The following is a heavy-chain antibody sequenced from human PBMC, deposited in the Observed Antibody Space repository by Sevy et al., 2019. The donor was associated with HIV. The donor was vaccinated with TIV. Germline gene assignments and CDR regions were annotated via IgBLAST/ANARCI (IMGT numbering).Heavy chain of an antibody. CDR3: ANAYSGSYSHSYLYALDV. D-gene: IGHD1-26*01. V-gene: IGHV3-30*18. CDR1: GFSFSYYG. J-gene: IGHJ6*02. Sequence: GGSLRLSCIGSGFSFSYYGIHWVRLAPGKGLDWVALISHDGINEYYADSVKGRFTISRDNSKNTVYLEMNSLRNEDTAIYFCANAYSGSYSHSYLYALDVWGQRTTVTVSS. CDR2: ISHDGINE.